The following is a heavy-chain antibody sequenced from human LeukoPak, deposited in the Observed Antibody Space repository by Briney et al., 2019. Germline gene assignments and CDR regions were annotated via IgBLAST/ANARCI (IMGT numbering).Heavy chain of an antibody. CDR3: ATETNGRHYDY. D-gene: IGHD1-14*01. Sequence: GGSLRLSCTTSELTFSTSGFNWVRQAPGKGLEWVASIGPTGFDRYHADSIKGRFTISRDNANNFLYLQMDSLRAEDTAVYYCATETNGRHYDYWGQGTLLTVSS. CDR1: ELTFSTSG. J-gene: IGHJ4*02. V-gene: IGHV3-21*06. CDR2: IGPTGFDR.